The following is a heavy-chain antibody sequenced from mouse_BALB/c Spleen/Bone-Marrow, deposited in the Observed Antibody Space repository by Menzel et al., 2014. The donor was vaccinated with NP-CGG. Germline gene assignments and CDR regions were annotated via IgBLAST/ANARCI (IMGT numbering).Heavy chain of an antibody. Sequence: EVKLVESGGGLVQPGGSMKLSCVASGFTFSNFWMSWVRQSPEKGLEWVAEIRLKSDNYATHYAGSVKGKFTISRDDSKSRLYLQMNSLRTEDAGIYCCTLCYGSNCWFAYWGQGTLVTVSA. J-gene: IGHJ3*01. CDR3: TLCYGSNCWFAY. D-gene: IGHD1-1*01. CDR2: IRLKSDNYAT. CDR1: GFTFSNFW. V-gene: IGHV6-3*01.